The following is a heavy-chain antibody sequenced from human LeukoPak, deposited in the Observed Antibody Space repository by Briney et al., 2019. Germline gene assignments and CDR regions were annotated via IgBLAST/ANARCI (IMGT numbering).Heavy chain of an antibody. CDR1: GFTFSSYW. D-gene: IGHD1-1*01. J-gene: IGHJ4*02. CDR2: IKSDGSST. V-gene: IGHV3-74*01. Sequence: GGSLRLSCAASGFTFSSYWMHWVRQAPGKGLVWVSRIKSDGSSTSYADSVKGRFTISRDNAKNTLYLQMNSLRAEDTAVYYCARVWGGLERRGDFDYWGQGTLVTVSS. CDR3: ARVWGGLERRGDFDY.